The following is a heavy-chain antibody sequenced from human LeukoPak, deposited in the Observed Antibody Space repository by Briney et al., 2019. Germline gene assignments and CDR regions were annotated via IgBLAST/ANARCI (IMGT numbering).Heavy chain of an antibody. D-gene: IGHD3-10*01. CDR1: GFTVSSNY. CDR3: ARGQGELLWFGELLFSPYGMDV. V-gene: IGHV3-53*01. CDR2: IYSGGST. Sequence: PGGSLRLSCAASGFTVSSNYMSWVRQAPGKGLEWVSVIYSGGSTYYADSVKGRFTISRDNSKNTLYLQMNSLRAEDTAVCYCARGQGELLWFGELLFSPYGMDVWGQGTTVTVSS. J-gene: IGHJ6*02.